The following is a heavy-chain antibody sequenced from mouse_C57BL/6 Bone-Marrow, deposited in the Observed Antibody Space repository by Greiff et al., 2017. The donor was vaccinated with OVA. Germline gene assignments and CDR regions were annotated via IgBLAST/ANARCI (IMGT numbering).Heavy chain of an antibody. CDR1: GFTFSSYA. CDR3: AREGSNWGYAMDY. Sequence: EVQVVESGGGLVKPGGSLKLSCAASGFTFSSYAMSWVRQTPEKRLEWVATISDGGSYTYYPDNVKGRFTISRDNAKNNLYLQMNHLKSEDTAMYYGAREGSNWGYAMDYWGQGTSVTVSS. D-gene: IGHD4-1*01. CDR2: ISDGGSYT. J-gene: IGHJ4*01. V-gene: IGHV5-4*01.